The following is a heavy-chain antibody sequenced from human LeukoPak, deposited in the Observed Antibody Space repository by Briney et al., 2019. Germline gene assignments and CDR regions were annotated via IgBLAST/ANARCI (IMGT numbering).Heavy chain of an antibody. J-gene: IGHJ4*02. CDR3: ARDENAWGSYHGY. D-gene: IGHD3-16*01. CDR2: ISTYTGNT. V-gene: IGHV1-18*01. CDR1: GYTFTRYV. Sequence: ASVKVSCKASGYTFTRYVLNWVRQAPGQGLEWLGWISTYTGNTHYPQKLQGRVTMTTDRSTSTAYMDLRRLRPDDTAVYYCARDENAWGSYHGYWGQGTLVTVSS.